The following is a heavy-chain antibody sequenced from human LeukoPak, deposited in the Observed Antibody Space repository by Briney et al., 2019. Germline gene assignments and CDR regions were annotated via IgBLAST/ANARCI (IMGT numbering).Heavy chain of an antibody. J-gene: IGHJ4*02. CDR3: ARESLGEPGPFDY. V-gene: IGHV3-64*01. D-gene: IGHD1-14*01. Sequence: GGSLRLSCAVSGFTFSTYAMHWVRQAPGEGLEYVSGISRDGGSTYYANSVKGRFTISRDNSKNTLYLQMGSLRGEDMAVYYCARESLGEPGPFDYWGQGTLVTVSS. CDR1: GFTFSTYA. CDR2: ISRDGGST.